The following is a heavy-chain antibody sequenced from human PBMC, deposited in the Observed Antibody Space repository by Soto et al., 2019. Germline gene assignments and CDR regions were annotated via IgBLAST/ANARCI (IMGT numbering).Heavy chain of an antibody. D-gene: IGHD6-13*01. CDR1: GYTFTSYA. CDR2: INAGNGNT. Sequence: QVQLVQSGAEVKKPGASVKVSCKASGYTFTSYAMHWVRQAPGQRLEWMGWINAGNGNTKYSQKFQGRVTITRDTSASTAYMELSSLRSEDTAVYYCARDDDRWSSWYVGYYGMDVWGQGTTVTVSS. J-gene: IGHJ6*02. CDR3: ARDDDRWSSWYVGYYGMDV. V-gene: IGHV1-3*01.